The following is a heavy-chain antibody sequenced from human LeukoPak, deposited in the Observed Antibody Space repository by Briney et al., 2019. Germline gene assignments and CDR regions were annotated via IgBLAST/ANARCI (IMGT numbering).Heavy chain of an antibody. CDR3: ATETNGRHYDY. J-gene: IGHJ4*02. V-gene: IGHV3-21*06. CDR1: GLTFSTSG. CDR2: IGPTGSDR. Sequence: GGSLRLSCTASGLTFSTSGFNWVRQAPGKGLEGVASIGPTGSDRFHADSTKGRFTISRDNANNFLYLQMNSLRAEDTAVYYCATETNGRHYDYWGQGTLLTASS. D-gene: IGHD1-14*01.